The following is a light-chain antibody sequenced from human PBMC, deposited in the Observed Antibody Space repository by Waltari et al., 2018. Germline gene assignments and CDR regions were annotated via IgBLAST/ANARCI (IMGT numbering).Light chain of an antibody. CDR1: DLGDKF. V-gene: IGLV3-1*01. Sequence: SYDLTQPPSVSVSPGQTASISCSGHDLGDKFVSWSQQLPGQSPVLAIYHNNKRPSGISVRFSGSNSKNTATLTISGTQALDEADYYCQTWDSIAVIFGGGTRVTVL. J-gene: IGLJ2*01. CDR2: HNN. CDR3: QTWDSIAVI.